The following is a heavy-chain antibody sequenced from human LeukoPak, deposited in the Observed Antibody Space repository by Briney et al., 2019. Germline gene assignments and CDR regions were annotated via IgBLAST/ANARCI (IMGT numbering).Heavy chain of an antibody. V-gene: IGHV4-59*01. CDR3: ARRRAEGGSNGHYNWFDP. J-gene: IGHJ5*02. CDR1: GGSITGSY. Sequence: SRTLSLTCTVSGGSITGSYWSWLRQPPGKGLEYIGYICYTGSSDYTPSLKSRVTISLDTSKNQFSLKQSSVTAADTAVYYCARRRAEGGSNGHYNWFDPWGQGTLVTVSS. CDR2: ICYTGSS. D-gene: IGHD6-13*01.